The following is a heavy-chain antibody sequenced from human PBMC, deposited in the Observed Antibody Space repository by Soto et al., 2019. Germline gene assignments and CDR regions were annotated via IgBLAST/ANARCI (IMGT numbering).Heavy chain of an antibody. D-gene: IGHD3-10*01. J-gene: IGHJ6*02. CDR2: IYYSGST. Sequence: SETLSLTCTVSGGSISSGGYYWSWIRQPPGKGLEWIGYIYYSGSTNYNPSLKSRVTISVDTSKNQFSLKLSSVTAADTAVYYCARIQAYGSGSYYIQGGYGMDVWGQGTTVTVSS. CDR3: ARIQAYGSGSYYIQGGYGMDV. CDR1: GGSISSGGYY. V-gene: IGHV4-61*08.